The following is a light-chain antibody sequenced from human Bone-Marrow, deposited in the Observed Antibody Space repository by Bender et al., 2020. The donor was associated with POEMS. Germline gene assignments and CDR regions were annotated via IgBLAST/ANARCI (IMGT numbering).Light chain of an antibody. J-gene: IGLJ3*02. CDR1: SSDVGGYNY. CDR2: DVS. Sequence: QSALTQPASVSGSPGQSITISCTGTSSDVGGYNYVSWYQQHPGKAPKLMIYDVSNRPSGVSNRFSGSKSGNTASLTISGLQAEDEADYYCQTWDSGTVLFGGGTKLTVL. V-gene: IGLV2-14*01. CDR3: QTWDSGTVL.